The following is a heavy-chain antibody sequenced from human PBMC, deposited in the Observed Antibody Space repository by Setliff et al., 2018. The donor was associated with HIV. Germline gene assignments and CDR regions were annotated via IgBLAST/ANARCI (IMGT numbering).Heavy chain of an antibody. CDR1: GGSFSAYH. V-gene: IGHV4-34*01. CDR3: ARRSGPVTGDYNWFDP. Sequence: PSETLSLTCAVYGGSFSAYHWSWIRQTPGKGLEWLGEINHSGSTAYNLALESRVSMSIDTSKNQFSLKLTSVTAADTAVYYCARRSGPVTGDYNWFDPWGQGTLVTVSS. CDR2: INHSGST. D-gene: IGHD2-21*02. J-gene: IGHJ5*02.